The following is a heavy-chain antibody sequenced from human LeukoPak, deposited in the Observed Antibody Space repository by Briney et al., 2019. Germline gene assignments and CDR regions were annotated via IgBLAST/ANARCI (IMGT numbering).Heavy chain of an antibody. V-gene: IGHV1-2*02. CDR2: INPNSGGT. CDR1: GYTFTGYY. J-gene: IGHJ3*02. Sequence: GASVKVSCKASGYTFTGYYMHWVRQAPGQGLEWMGWINPNSGGTNYEQKFQGRVTMTRDTSISTAYMELSRLRSDDTAVYYRARDSCSGGSCYSLDAFDIWGQGTMVTVSS. CDR3: ARDSCSGGSCYSLDAFDI. D-gene: IGHD2-15*01.